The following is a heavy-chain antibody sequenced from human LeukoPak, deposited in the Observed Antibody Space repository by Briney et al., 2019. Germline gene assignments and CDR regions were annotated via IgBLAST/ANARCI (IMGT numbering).Heavy chain of an antibody. CDR1: GGTFSSYA. V-gene: IGHV1-2*02. CDR3: ARGNPQYYDSSGHQDWAY. CDR2: INPNSGGT. D-gene: IGHD3-22*01. J-gene: IGHJ4*02. Sequence: GASVKVSCKASGGTFSSYAISWVRQAPGQGLEWMGWINPNSGGTNYAQKFQGRVTMTRDTSISTAYMELSRLRSDDTAVYYCARGNPQYYDSSGHQDWAYWGQGTLVTVSS.